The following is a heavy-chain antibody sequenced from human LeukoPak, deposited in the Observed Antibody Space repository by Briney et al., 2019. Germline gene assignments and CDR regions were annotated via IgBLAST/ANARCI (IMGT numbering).Heavy chain of an antibody. Sequence: ASVKVSCKASGYTFTSYYMHWVRQAPGQGLEWMGIINPSGGSTSYAQKFQGRVTMTRDMSTSTVYMELSSLRSEDTAVYYCARGGGSGVGGSYHYYYYMDVWGKGTTVTVSS. CDR1: GYTFTSYY. CDR3: ARGGGSGVGGSYHYYYYMDV. J-gene: IGHJ6*03. V-gene: IGHV1-46*01. D-gene: IGHD1-26*01. CDR2: INPSGGST.